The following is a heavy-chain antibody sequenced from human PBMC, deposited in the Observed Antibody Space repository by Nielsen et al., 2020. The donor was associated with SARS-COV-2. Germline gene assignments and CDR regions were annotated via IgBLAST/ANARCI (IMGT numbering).Heavy chain of an antibody. CDR2: VNAGNGNT. V-gene: IGHV1-3*01. D-gene: IGHD1-26*01. J-gene: IGHJ6*02. CDR3: ASGGIEGATYYYYYGMDF. CDR1: GYSFTTYA. Sequence: ASVKVSCKASGYSFTTYAMHWVRQAPGQRLDGMGWVNAGNGNTNYSQRFQGRVTITRDTSASTAYLDLSSLRSDDTAVYYCASGGIEGATYYYYYGMDFWGQGTTVTVSS.